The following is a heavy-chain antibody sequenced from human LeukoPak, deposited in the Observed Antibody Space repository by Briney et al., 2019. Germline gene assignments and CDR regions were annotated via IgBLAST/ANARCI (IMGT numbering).Heavy chain of an antibody. J-gene: IGHJ4*02. D-gene: IGHD3-16*01. Sequence: GGSLRLSCAASGFTFSSYGMSWVRQAPGKGLEWVSGISASGANRYYADSVKGRITISRDNSMNTLYLQMNSLTAEHTAVYYCAKVRWGSDNALDSWGQGTLVTGSS. CDR1: GFTFSSYG. CDR2: ISASGANR. V-gene: IGHV3-23*01. CDR3: AKVRWGSDNALDS.